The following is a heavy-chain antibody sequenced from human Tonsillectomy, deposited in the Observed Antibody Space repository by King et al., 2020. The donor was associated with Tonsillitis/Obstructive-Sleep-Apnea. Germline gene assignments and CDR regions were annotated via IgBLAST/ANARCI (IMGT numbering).Heavy chain of an antibody. J-gene: IGHJ2*01. CDR1: GFTFSSYS. Sequence: VQLVESGGGLVKPGGSLRLSCAASGFTFSSYSMNWVRQAPGKGLEWVSSISSSSSYIYYADSVKGRFTISRDNAKNSLYLQMNSLRAEDTAVYYCARGVVVVVAATPDWYFDLWGRGTLVTVSS. CDR3: ARGVVVVVAATPDWYFDL. CDR2: ISSSSSYI. V-gene: IGHV3-21*01. D-gene: IGHD2-15*01.